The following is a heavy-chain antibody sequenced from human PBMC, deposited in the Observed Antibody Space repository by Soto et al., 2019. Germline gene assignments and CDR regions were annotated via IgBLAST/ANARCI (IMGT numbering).Heavy chain of an antibody. V-gene: IGHV4-59*08. CDR2: IYYGGTT. CDR1: GGSFSPNY. CDR3: ARHRYSYGVYYFDY. D-gene: IGHD5-18*01. J-gene: IGHJ4*02. Sequence: SETLSLTCNVSGGSFSPNYWSWIRQPPGKGLEWVGYIYYGGTTSYNPSLTSRVTISVDTSKNQFSLKLSSVTAADTAVYYCARHRYSYGVYYFDYWGQGTLVTVS.